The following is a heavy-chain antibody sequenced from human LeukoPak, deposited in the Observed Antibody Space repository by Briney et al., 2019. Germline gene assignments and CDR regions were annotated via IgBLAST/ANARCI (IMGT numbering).Heavy chain of an antibody. CDR3: LRRLAY. CDR2: ITGDASTV. V-gene: IGHV3-11*04. Sequence: GGSLRLSCAASGFTFSDFYMSWIRQAPGKGLEWVSHITGDASTVNYADSVKGRFTISRDNAKNSLFLQMNSLRDEDTAVYYCLRRLAYWGQGTLVTVSS. CDR1: GFTFSDFY. J-gene: IGHJ4*02.